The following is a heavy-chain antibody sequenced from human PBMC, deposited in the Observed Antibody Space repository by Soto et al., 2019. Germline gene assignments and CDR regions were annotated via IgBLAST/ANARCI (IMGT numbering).Heavy chain of an antibody. CDR2: INHSGST. CDR1: GGSFSGYY. J-gene: IGHJ6*03. V-gene: IGHV4-34*01. Sequence: SSETLSLTCAVYGGSFSGYYWSWIRQPPGKGLEWIGEINHSGSTNYNPSLKSRVTISVDTSKNQFSLKLSSVTAADTAVYYCARRGGYRGYYYYYMDVWGKGTTVT. D-gene: IGHD5-12*01. CDR3: ARRGGYRGYYYYYMDV.